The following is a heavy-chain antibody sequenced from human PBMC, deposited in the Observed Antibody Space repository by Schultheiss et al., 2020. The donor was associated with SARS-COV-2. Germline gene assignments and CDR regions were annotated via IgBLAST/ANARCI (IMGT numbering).Heavy chain of an antibody. CDR3: ARLIYYDSSALFDY. Sequence: SETLSLTCTVSGGSISSYYWSWIRQPPGKGLEWIGYIYYSGSTYYNPSLKSRVTISVDTSKNQFSLKLSSVTAADTAVYYCARLIYYDSSALFDYWGQGTLVTVSS. CDR1: GGSISSYY. J-gene: IGHJ4*02. CDR2: IYYSGST. V-gene: IGHV4-59*04. D-gene: IGHD3-22*01.